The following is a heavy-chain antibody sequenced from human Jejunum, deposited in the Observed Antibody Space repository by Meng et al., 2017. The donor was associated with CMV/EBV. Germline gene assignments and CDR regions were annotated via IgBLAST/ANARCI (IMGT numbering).Heavy chain of an antibody. CDR2: VNSGGSDI. D-gene: IGHD1-26*01. CDR1: GFTLSRHW. CDR3: VRAGSGNAYGLFDS. V-gene: IGHV3-74*01. Sequence: GFTLSRHWMHWVRQSPGKGLVWVARVNSGGSDISYADSVKGRFIISRDNAKNTLYLQMNSLRAEDMAVYYCVRAGSGNAYGLFDSWGQGTLVTVSS. J-gene: IGHJ4*02.